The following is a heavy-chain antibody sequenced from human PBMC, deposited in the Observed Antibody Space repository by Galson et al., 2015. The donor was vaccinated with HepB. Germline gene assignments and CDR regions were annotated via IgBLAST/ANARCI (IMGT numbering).Heavy chain of an antibody. CDR3: ARSAFGAYEL. J-gene: IGHJ4*02. CDR2: IKSDGSST. D-gene: IGHD3-10*01. CDR1: GFTFSSHW. V-gene: IGHV3-74*01. Sequence: SLRLSCAASGFTFSSHWMDWVRQAPGKGLVWVARIKSDGSSTTYTDSVKGRFTISRDNAKNTLYLEMNSLRAEDTALYYCARSAFGAYELWGEGTLVTVSS.